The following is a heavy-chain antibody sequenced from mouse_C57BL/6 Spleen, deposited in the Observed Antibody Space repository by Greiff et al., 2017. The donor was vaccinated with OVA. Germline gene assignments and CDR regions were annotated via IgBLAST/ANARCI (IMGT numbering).Heavy chain of an antibody. CDR3: ARVPYSNNLGG. J-gene: IGHJ3*01. D-gene: IGHD2-5*01. CDR2: IHPNSGSN. Sequence: VQLQQPGAELVKPGASVKLSCKASGYTFTSYWMHWVKQRPGQGLEWIGMIHPNSGSNNSHEKFKSKATLTVDKSSSTAYMQLSSLTSEDSAVYYCARVPYSNNLGGWGQGTLVTVSA. V-gene: IGHV1-64*01. CDR1: GYTFTSYW.